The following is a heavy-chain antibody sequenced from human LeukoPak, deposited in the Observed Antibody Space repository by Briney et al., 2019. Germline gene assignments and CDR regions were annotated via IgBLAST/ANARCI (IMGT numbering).Heavy chain of an antibody. CDR1: GYTFTSYD. CDR3: ATDRLLWFGAMGYYYGMDV. J-gene: IGHJ6*02. Sequence: GASVKVSCKASGYTFTSYDINWVRQATGQGLEWMGWMNPNSGNTGYAQKFQGRVTMTRNTSISTAYMELSSLRSEDTAVYYCATDRLLWFGAMGYYYGMDVWGQGTTVTVSS. D-gene: IGHD3-10*01. CDR2: MNPNSGNT. V-gene: IGHV1-8*01.